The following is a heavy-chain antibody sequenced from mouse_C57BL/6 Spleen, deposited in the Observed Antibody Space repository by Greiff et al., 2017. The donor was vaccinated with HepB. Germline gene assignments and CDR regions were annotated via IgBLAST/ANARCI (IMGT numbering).Heavy chain of an antibody. D-gene: IGHD1-1*01. J-gene: IGHJ2*01. Sequence: ESGPGLVKPSQSLSLTCSVTGYSITSGYYWNWIRQFPGNKLEWMGYISYDGSNNYNPTLKNLISITRDTSKNQFFLKLNSVTTEDTATYYCARKNYGSSYAFDYWGQGTTLTVSS. CDR2: ISYDGSN. CDR3: ARKNYGSSYAFDY. CDR1: GYSITSGYY. V-gene: IGHV3-6*01.